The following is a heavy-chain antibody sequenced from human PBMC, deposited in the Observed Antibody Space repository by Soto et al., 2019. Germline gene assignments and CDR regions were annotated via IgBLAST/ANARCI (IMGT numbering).Heavy chain of an antibody. CDR1: GGSISSYY. CDR2: IYYSGST. D-gene: IGHD2-21*02. V-gene: IGHV4-59*01. J-gene: IGHJ5*02. CDR3: AREIPAYCGGDCYSNWFDP. Sequence: SETLSLTCTVSGGSISSYYWSWIRQPPGKGLEWIGYIYYSGSTNYNPSLKSRVTISVDTSKNQFSLKLSSVTAADTAVYYCAREIPAYCGGDCYSNWFDPWGQGTLVTVSS.